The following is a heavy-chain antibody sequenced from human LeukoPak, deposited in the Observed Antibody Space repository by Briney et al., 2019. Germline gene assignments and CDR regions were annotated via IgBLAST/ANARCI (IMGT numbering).Heavy chain of an antibody. CDR2: ISYDGSNK. V-gene: IGHV3-30*03. CDR3: ARAPRDTATYFDY. CDR1: GFTFSSYW. D-gene: IGHD5-18*01. J-gene: IGHJ4*02. Sequence: PGGSLRLSCAASGFTFSSYWMSWVRQAPGKGLEWVAVISYDGSNKYYADSVKGRFTISRDNSKNTLNLQMNSLRAEDTAVYYCARAPRDTATYFDYWGQGTLVTVSS.